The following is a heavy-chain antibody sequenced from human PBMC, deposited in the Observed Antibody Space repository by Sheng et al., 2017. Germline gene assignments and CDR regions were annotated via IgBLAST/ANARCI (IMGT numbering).Heavy chain of an antibody. CDR2: FYYSGST. V-gene: IGHV4-39*07. J-gene: IGHJ6*01. CDR3: ARPNRAQGGLDV. CDR1: GGSISSSSYF. Sequence: QLQLQESGPGLVKPSETLSLTCTVSGGSISSSSYFWGWIRQPPGKGLEWIGSFYYSGSTYYNPSLKSRVTISVDTSKNQFSLKLSSVSAAENXAVYYCARPNRAQGGLDVVGPKGPTVTVSS.